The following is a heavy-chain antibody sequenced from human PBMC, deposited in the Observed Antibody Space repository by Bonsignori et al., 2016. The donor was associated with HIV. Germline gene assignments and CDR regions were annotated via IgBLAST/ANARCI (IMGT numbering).Heavy chain of an antibody. Sequence: VRQAPGKGLEWVAVIWYDGDTEYYADSVKGRFTISRDNYENTLYLQMNRLRAEDTAVYSCAKDRGRGYSGFDSGAFDIWGQGTMVTVSS. CDR2: IWYDGDTE. D-gene: IGHD5-12*01. V-gene: IGHV3-33*06. CDR3: AKDRGRGYSGFDSGAFDI. J-gene: IGHJ3*02.